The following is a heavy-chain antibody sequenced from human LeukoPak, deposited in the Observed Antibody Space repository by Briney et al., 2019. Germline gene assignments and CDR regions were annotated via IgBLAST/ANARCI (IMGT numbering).Heavy chain of an antibody. J-gene: IGHJ6*04. V-gene: IGHV1-58*01. CDR3: AAVAVSYYYGMDV. Sequence: ASVKVSCKASGFTFTSSAVQWVRQARGQRLEWIGRIVVGSGNTNYAQKFQERVTITRDMSTSTAYMELSSLRSEDTAVYYCAAVAVSYYYGMDVWGKGTTVTVSS. CDR2: IVVGSGNT. CDR1: GFTFTSSA.